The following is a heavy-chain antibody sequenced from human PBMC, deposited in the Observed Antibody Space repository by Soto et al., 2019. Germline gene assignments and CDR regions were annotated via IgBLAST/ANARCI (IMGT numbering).Heavy chain of an antibody. V-gene: IGHV3-48*01. D-gene: IGHD2-21*01. CDR2: ISSSSSTI. CDR3: AREMSPVVYYYYYMDV. CDR1: GFTFSSYS. Sequence: GGSLRLSCAASGFTFSSYSMNWVRQAPGKGLEWVSYISSSSSTIYYADSVKGRFTISRDNAKNSLYLQMNSLRAEDTAVYYCAREMSPVVYYYYYMDVWGKGTTVTVSS. J-gene: IGHJ6*03.